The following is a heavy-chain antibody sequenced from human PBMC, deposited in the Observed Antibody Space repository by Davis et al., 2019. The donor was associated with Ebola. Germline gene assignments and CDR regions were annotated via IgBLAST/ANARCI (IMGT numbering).Heavy chain of an antibody. D-gene: IGHD4-11*01. CDR1: GYTFTSYD. J-gene: IGHJ6*02. CDR2: MNPNSGNT. CDR3: ARGVKTTYYHYYGMDV. V-gene: IGHV1-8*01. Sequence: ASVKVSCKASGYTFTSYDINWVRQATGQGLEWMGWMNPNSGNTGYAQKFQGRVTMTRNTSISTAYMELSSLRSEDTAVYYCARGVKTTYYHYYGMDVWGQGTTVTVSS.